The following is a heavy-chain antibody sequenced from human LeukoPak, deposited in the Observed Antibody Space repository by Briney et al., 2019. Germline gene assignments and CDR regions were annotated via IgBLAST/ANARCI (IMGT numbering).Heavy chain of an antibody. CDR2: ISYDGSNK. D-gene: IGHD4-17*01. CDR3: MVAIYGDSRSY. Sequence: GGSLRLSCAASGFTFSSYGMHWVRQAPGKGLEWVAVISYDGSNKYYADSVKGRFTISRDNSKNTLYLQMNSLRAEDTAVYYSMVAIYGDSRSYWGQGTLVTVSS. V-gene: IGHV3-30*03. CDR1: GFTFSSYG. J-gene: IGHJ4*02.